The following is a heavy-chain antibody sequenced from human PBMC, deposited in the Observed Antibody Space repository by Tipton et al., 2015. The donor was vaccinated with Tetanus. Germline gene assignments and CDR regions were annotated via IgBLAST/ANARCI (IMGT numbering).Heavy chain of an antibody. D-gene: IGHD1-26*01. J-gene: IGHJ4*02. V-gene: IGHV4-61*01. CDR2: ISYSGDT. CDR1: GGSVSSSTYY. Sequence: TLSLTCTVSGGSVSSSTYYWSWVRQPPGKGPEWIGYISYSGDTNYNPSLKSRVTILIDTSKNQFSLKVKSAAAADTAVYYCARIPVGAPRDSWGQGTLVTVFS. CDR3: ARIPVGAPRDS.